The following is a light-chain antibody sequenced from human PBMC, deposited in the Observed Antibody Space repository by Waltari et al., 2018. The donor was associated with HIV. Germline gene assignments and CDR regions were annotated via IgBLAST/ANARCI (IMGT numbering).Light chain of an antibody. CDR2: EVS. V-gene: IGLV2-8*01. CDR3: SSYAGSNNLV. CDR1: SRDVGGYKY. J-gene: IGLJ1*01. Sequence: QSALTQPPPASGSPGPSVTISCTGTSRDVGGYKYVSWYHQHPGKAPKLMIYEVSKRPSGVPDCFSGSKSGNTASLTVSGLQAEDEADYYCSSYAGSNNLVFGTGTKVTVL.